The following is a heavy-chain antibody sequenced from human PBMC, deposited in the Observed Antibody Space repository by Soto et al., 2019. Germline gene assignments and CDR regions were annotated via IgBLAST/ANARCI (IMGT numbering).Heavy chain of an antibody. Sequence: QAQLVESGGGVVQPGRSLRLSCAASGFTFSSYAMRWVRQAPGKGLEWVAAISYDGSNKYYADSVKGRFTLCRDNSKNTLYLQRNSLRAEDTTVYYCAIESSDWYLEDALHICCRGRTLSVT. D-gene: IGHD6-19*01. J-gene: IGHJ3*02. V-gene: IGHV3-30-3*01. CDR1: GFTFSSYA. CDR3: AIESSDWYLEDALHI. CDR2: ISYDGSNK.